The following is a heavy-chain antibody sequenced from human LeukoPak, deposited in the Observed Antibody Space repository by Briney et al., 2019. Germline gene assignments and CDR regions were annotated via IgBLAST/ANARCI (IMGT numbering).Heavy chain of an antibody. V-gene: IGHV4-34*01. Sequence: PSETLSLTCAVYGGSFSGYYWSWIRQPPGKGLEWIGEINHSGSTNYNPSLKSRVTISVDTCKNKFSLKLSSVTAADTAVYYCAMGSGLAAAGTGYFQHWGQGTVVTVSS. J-gene: IGHJ1*01. CDR1: GGSFSGYY. D-gene: IGHD6-13*01. CDR2: INHSGST. CDR3: AMGSGLAAAGTGYFQH.